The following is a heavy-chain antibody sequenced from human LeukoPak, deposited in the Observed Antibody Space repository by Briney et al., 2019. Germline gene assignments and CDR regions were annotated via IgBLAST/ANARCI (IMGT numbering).Heavy chain of an antibody. D-gene: IGHD6-13*01. V-gene: IGHV3-53*01. CDR1: GFTFSSYA. CDR2: IYSGGST. Sequence: GGSLRLSCAASGFTFSSYAMNWVRQAPGKGLEWVSVIYSGGSTYYADSVKGRFTISRDNSKNTLYLQMNSLRAEDTAVYYCARESSSSSFGYYYYGMDVWGQGTTVTVSS. J-gene: IGHJ6*02. CDR3: ARESSSSSFGYYYYGMDV.